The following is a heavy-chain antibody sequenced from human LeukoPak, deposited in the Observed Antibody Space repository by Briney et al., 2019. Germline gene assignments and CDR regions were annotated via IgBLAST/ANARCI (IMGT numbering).Heavy chain of an antibody. CDR3: ARDLKPGHDAFDI. CDR1: GFTFRSFA. Sequence: NTGGSLRLSCAASGFTFRSFAMHWVRQAPGKGLEWVSSISTSSLYIYYADSVKGRFTISRDNAKNSLYLQMNSLRAEDTAVYYCARDLKPGHDAFDIWGQGTTVTVSS. V-gene: IGHV3-21*01. CDR2: ISTSSLYI. J-gene: IGHJ3*02.